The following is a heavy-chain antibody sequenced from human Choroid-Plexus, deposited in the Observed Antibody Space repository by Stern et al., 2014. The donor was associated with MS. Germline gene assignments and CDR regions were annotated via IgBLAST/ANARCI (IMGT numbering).Heavy chain of an antibody. J-gene: IGHJ5*02. V-gene: IGHV3-30*18. D-gene: IGHD2-8*01. Sequence: VQLVESGGGVVQPGRPLRLSCVASGFTFGSCAMHWVRQAPGKGLEWVAGVSYDGSNKYYADSVKGRFTISRDNSQNNLYMQMTSLSPEDTAVYYCAKDRQSLTYFFDHWGQGSLVTVSS. CDR2: VSYDGSNK. CDR1: GFTFGSCA. CDR3: AKDRQSLTYFFDH.